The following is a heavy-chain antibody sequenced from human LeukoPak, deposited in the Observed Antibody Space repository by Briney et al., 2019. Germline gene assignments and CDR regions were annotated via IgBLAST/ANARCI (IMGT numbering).Heavy chain of an antibody. CDR1: GGTFSSYA. D-gene: IGHD1-26*01. V-gene: IGHV1-69*13. CDR2: IIPIFGTA. J-gene: IGHJ4*02. Sequence: SVKVSCKASGGTFSSYAISWVRQAPGQGLEWMGGIIPIFGTANYAQKFQGRVTITADESTSTAYMELSSLRSDDTAVYYCARGQRWEPHSTDYWGQGTLVTVSS. CDR3: ARGQRWEPHSTDY.